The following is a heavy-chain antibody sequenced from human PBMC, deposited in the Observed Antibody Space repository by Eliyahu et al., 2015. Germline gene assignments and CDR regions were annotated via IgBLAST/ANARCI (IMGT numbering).Heavy chain of an antibody. CDR3: ARDSSSAWYRGGPDY. V-gene: IGHV4-39*07. J-gene: IGHJ4*02. CDR1: GGXXXXNXYY. Sequence: QLQLQESGPGLVKPSETLSLTCTVSGGXXXXNXYYWGWXRQPPGKGLEWIGSISYSGNTYHNPSLKSRVTISVDTSKKQFSLKLRSVTAADTAVYYCARDSSSAWYRGGPDYWGQGTLVTVSS. CDR2: ISYSGNT. D-gene: IGHD6-19*01.